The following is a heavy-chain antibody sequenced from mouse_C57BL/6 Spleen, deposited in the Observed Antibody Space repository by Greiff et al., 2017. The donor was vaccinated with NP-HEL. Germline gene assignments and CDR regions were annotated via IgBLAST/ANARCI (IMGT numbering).Heavy chain of an antibody. V-gene: IGHV1-55*01. CDR2: IYPGSGST. Sequence: QVQLQQPGAELVKPGASVKMSCKASGYTFTSYWITWVKQRPGQGLEWIGDIYPGSGSTNYNEKFKSKATLTVDTSSSTAYLPLSSLTSDDSAVYYCASSLYGNYWFADWGQGTLVTVSA. CDR1: GYTFTSYW. J-gene: IGHJ3*01. D-gene: IGHD2-1*01. CDR3: ASSLYGNYWFAD.